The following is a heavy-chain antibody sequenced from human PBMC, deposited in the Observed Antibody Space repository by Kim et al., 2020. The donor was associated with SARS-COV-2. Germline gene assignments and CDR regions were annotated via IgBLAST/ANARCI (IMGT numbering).Heavy chain of an antibody. CDR3: AKKMVTTIYGALDI. J-gene: IGHJ3*02. Sequence: AGSVQGRFTISRDNSKNTLYLQMNSLRAEDTAIYFCAKKMVTTIYGALDIWGQGTTVTVSS. V-gene: IGHV3-23*01. D-gene: IGHD2-21*02.